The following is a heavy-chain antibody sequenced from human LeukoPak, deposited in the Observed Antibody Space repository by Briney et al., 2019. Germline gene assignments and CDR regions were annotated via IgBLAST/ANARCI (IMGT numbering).Heavy chain of an antibody. V-gene: IGHV3-66*01. J-gene: IGHJ4*02. D-gene: IGHD3-16*01. CDR3: ARGTTDDYGLDY. Sequence: PGGSLRLSCAASGFTVSSNYMSWVRQAPGKGLEWVSVIYSGGSTYYADSVKGRFTISRDNSKNTLYLQMNSLRAEDTAVYYCARGTTDDYGLDYSGQGALVTVSS. CDR2: IYSGGST. CDR1: GFTVSSNY.